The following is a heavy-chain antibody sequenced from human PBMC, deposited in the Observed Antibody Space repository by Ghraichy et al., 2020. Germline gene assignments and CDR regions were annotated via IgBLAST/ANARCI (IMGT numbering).Heavy chain of an antibody. Sequence: GGSLRLSCAASGFTFDDYTMHWVRQAPGKGLEWVSLISWDGGSTYYADSVKGRFTISRDNSKNSLYLQMNSLRTEDTALYYCAKDAPTNYYMDVWGKGTTVTVSS. CDR3: AKDAPTNYYMDV. J-gene: IGHJ6*03. D-gene: IGHD1-1*01. CDR2: ISWDGGST. V-gene: IGHV3-43*01. CDR1: GFTFDDYT.